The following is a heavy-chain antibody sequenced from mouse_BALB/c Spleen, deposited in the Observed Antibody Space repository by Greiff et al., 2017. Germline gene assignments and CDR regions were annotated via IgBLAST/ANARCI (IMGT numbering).Heavy chain of an antibody. D-gene: IGHD2-3*01. V-gene: IGHV5-9-4*01. CDR3: ARDGGDCYHYAMDY. CDR1: GFTFSSYA. J-gene: IGHJ4*01. Sequence: DVKLVESGGGLVKPGGSLKLSCAASGFTFSSYAMSWVRQSPEKRLEWVAEISSGGSYTYYPDTVTGRFTISRDNAKNTLYLEMSSLRSEDTAMYYCARDGGDCYHYAMDYWGQGTSVTVSS. CDR2: ISSGGSYT.